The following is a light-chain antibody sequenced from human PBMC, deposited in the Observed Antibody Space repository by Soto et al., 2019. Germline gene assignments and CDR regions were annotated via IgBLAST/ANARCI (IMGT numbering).Light chain of an antibody. CDR3: HQYSRYPWT. V-gene: IGKV1-5*03. J-gene: IGKJ1*01. CDR1: QSVGSW. Sequence: QMTQSPSTLSASEGDRVTTTCWASQSVGSWLAWHQQKPGRAPKVLVYKASNLQDGVPSRFSGSGAGTEVTLTISSLQPDDVATYFCHQYSRYPWTFGQGTKVEIK. CDR2: KAS.